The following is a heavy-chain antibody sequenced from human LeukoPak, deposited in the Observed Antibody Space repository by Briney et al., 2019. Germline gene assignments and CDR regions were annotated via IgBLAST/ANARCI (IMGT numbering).Heavy chain of an antibody. V-gene: IGHV1-2*02. D-gene: IGHD6-13*01. CDR2: INPSSGGT. CDR3: ARDSSSWYRAKSSDY. Sequence: GASVKVSCKASGYAFSGYYLHWVRQAPGQGLEWMGWINPSSGGTNYAQKFQGRVTMTRDTSISAAYMELSRLRSDDTAVYYCARDSSSWYRAKSSDYWGQGTLVTVSS. CDR1: GYAFSGYY. J-gene: IGHJ4*02.